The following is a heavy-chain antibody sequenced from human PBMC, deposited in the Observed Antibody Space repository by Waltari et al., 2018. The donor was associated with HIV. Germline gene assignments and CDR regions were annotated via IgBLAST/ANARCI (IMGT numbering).Heavy chain of an antibody. D-gene: IGHD3-10*01. Sequence: QVQLQESGPGLVKPSETLSLTCAASGYSISSGSFWGWNRQPPGKALEWIGSMFHNGSTYYNPSLKSRVTISVDTSKNQFSLKLSSVTSADTAIYYCAREWGTLMVAWFDPWGQGTLVTVSS. CDR2: MFHNGST. J-gene: IGHJ5*02. V-gene: IGHV4-38-2*02. CDR3: AREWGTLMVAWFDP. CDR1: GYSISSGSF.